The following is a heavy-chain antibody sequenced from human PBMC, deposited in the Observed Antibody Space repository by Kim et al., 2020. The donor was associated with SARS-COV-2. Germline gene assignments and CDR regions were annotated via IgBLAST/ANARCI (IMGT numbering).Heavy chain of an antibody. CDR2: IYYSGST. J-gene: IGHJ6*01. CDR3: ARQRGAGLVYWYYYGMDV. D-gene: IGHD6-19*01. Sequence: SETLSLTCTVSGGSISSYYWSWIRQPPGKGLEWIGYIYYSGSTNYNPSLKSRVTISVDTSKNQFSLKLSSVTAADTAGDYCARQRGAGLVYWYYYGMDV. CDR1: GGSISSYY. V-gene: IGHV4-59*08.